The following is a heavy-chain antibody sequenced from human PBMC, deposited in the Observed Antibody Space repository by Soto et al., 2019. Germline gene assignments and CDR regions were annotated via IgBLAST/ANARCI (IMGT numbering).Heavy chain of an antibody. V-gene: IGHV1-24*01. J-gene: IGHJ6*02. CDR2: FDPEDGET. Sequence: GKGLEWMGGFDPEDGETIYAQKFQGRVTMTEDTSTDTAYMELSSLRSEDTAVYYCATPSSGLRFLEWLGYYGMDVWGQGTTVTVSS. D-gene: IGHD3-3*01. CDR3: ATPSSGLRFLEWLGYYGMDV.